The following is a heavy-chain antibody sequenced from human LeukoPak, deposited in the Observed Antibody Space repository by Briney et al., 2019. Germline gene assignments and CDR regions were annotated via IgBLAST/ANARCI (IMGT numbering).Heavy chain of an antibody. CDR1: GFTFSSYA. D-gene: IGHD5-18*01. Sequence: PGGSLRLSCAASGFTFSSYAMHWVRQAPGKGLEYVSAISSNGGSTYYANSVKGRFTISRDNSKNTLYLQMGSLRAEDMTVYYCARGGPDIYGYGGGYYFDYWGQGTLVTVSS. V-gene: IGHV3-64*01. CDR2: ISSNGGST. J-gene: IGHJ4*02. CDR3: ARGGPDIYGYGGGYYFDY.